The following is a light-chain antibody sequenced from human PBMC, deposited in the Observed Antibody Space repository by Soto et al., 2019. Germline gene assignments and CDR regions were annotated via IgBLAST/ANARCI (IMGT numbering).Light chain of an antibody. Sequence: DIQMTQSPSTLSASVGDRVTITRRASQSISGWLAWYQQIPGKAPKILIYEASSLESGVPSRFRGSGSGTECTLLLSRLQPDDFETYYCQHYNSYSEAFGQGTKVDIK. V-gene: IGKV1-5*01. CDR1: QSISGW. CDR2: EAS. CDR3: QHYNSYSEA. J-gene: IGKJ1*01.